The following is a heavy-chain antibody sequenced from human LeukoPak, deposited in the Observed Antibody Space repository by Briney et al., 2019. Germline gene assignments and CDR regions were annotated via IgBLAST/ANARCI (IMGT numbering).Heavy chain of an antibody. Sequence: GGSLRLSCAASGFTFSSYAMHWVRQAPGKGLEWVAVISYDGSNKYYADSVKGRFTISRDNSKNTLYLQMNSLRAEDTAVYYCAREQGSGWPGNDYYGMDVWGQGTTVTVSS. V-gene: IGHV3-30*04. D-gene: IGHD6-19*01. CDR3: AREQGSGWPGNDYYGMDV. CDR1: GFTFSSYA. CDR2: ISYDGSNK. J-gene: IGHJ6*02.